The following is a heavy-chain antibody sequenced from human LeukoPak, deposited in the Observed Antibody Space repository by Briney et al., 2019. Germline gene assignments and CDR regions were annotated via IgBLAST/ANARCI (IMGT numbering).Heavy chain of an antibody. V-gene: IGHV4-59*12. D-gene: IGHD3-16*02. CDR3: ARGRSNDYVWGSYRLQFDY. Sequence: SETLSLTCTVSGGSISSYYWSWIRQPPGKGLEWIGYIYYSGSTNYNPSLKSRVTISVDTSKNQFSLKLSSVTAADTAVYYCARGRSNDYVWGSYRLQFDYWGQGTLVTVYS. CDR1: GGSISSYY. CDR2: IYYSGST. J-gene: IGHJ4*02.